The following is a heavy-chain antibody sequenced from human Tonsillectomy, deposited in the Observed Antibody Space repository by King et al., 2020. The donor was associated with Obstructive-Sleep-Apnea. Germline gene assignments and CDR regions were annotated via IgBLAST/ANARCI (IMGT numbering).Heavy chain of an antibody. D-gene: IGHD2-21*01. V-gene: IGHV4-39*07. J-gene: IGHJ4*02. Sequence: QLQESGPGLVKPSETLSLTCTVSGGSISSSSYYWGWIRQPPGKGLEWIGSVYYSGSTYYNPSLKSRVTISVDRYKNQFSLKLSSLTAADTAVYYCTRDPYSYFDYWGQGTLVTVSS. CDR1: GGSISSSSYY. CDR3: TRDPYSYFDY. CDR2: VYYSGST.